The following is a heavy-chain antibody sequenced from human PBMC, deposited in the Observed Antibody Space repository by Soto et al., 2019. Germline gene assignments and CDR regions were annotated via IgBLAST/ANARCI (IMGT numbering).Heavy chain of an antibody. CDR3: ARGRGYNYQNYFDH. D-gene: IGHD5-18*01. J-gene: IGHJ4*02. CDR2: IDHSGTT. Sequence: PSETLSRTCTVSGGSINSGGYYWTWIRQHPEKGLEWLGNIDHSGTTYYNPSLRSRLSMSLDTSQNHFSLQVTSMTAADTAVYFCARGRGYNYQNYFDHWDQGSLVSVSS. CDR1: GGSINSGGYY. V-gene: IGHV4-31*03.